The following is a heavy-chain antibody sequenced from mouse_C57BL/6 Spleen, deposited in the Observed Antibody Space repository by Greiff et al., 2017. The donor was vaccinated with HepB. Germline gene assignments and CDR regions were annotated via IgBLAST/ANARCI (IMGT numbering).Heavy chain of an antibody. V-gene: IGHV1-84*01. J-gene: IGHJ3*01. Sequence: QVQLQQSGPELVKPGASVKISCKASGYTFTDYYINWVKQRPGQGLEWIGWIYLGSGNTKYNEKFKGKATLTVDTSSSTAYMQLSSLTSEDSAVYFCARLDYYYGSSCFAYWGQGTLVTVSA. D-gene: IGHD1-1*01. CDR3: ARLDYYYGSSCFAY. CDR2: IYLGSGNT. CDR1: GYTFTDYY.